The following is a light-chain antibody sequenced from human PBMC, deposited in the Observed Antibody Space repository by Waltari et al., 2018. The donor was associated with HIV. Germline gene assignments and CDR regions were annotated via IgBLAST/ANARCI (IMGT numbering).Light chain of an antibody. Sequence: DIVMTQSPDSLAVSLGERATINCKSSQNILYNSNNKNYLAWYQQKPGQPPKLLIYGASTREAGVPDRFSGSGSGTDFTLTISSLQAEDVAVYYCQQYYSTPFTFGPGTKAEIK. J-gene: IGKJ3*01. CDR2: GAS. CDR3: QQYYSTPFT. CDR1: QNILYNSNNKNY. V-gene: IGKV4-1*01.